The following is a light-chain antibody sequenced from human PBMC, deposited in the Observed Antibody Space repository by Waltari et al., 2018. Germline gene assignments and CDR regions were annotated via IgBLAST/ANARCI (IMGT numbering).Light chain of an antibody. V-gene: IGKV1-5*03. J-gene: IGKJ1*01. Sequence: DIQMTQSPSTLSASIGERVTITCRASQNISRWLAWYQQKPGKAPNLLIYKTSSLQSGVPSRFSGSGSGTEFTLTISSPQPEDFATYYCQQYSTYSLWAFGQGTKVEIK. CDR2: KTS. CDR1: QNISRW. CDR3: QQYSTYSLWA.